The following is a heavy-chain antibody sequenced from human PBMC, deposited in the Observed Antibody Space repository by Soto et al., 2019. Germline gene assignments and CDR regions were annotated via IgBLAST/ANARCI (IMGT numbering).Heavy chain of an antibody. CDR2: ISSSSSYI. J-gene: IGHJ5*02. CDR1: GFTFSSYS. CDR3: ARVSYGSGSYNMRYNWFDP. Sequence: GGSLRLSCAASGFTFSSYSMNWVRQAPGKGLEWVSSISSSSSYIYYADSVKGRFTISRDNAKNSLYLQMNSLRAEDTAVYYCARVSYGSGSYNMRYNWFDPWGQGTLVTVSS. V-gene: IGHV3-21*01. D-gene: IGHD3-10*01.